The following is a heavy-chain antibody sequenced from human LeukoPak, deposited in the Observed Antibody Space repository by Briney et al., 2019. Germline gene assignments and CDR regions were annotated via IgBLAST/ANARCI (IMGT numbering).Heavy chain of an antibody. CDR2: ISNSAGST. Sequence: GGSLRLSCAASGFTFSSYAMSWVRQAPGKGLEWVSVISNSAGSTFYADSVKGRFTISRDNAKNSLYLQMNSLRAEDTAIYYCARSGQHLFDFWGQGTLVTVSS. D-gene: IGHD6-13*01. CDR3: ARSGQHLFDF. CDR1: GFTFSSYA. V-gene: IGHV3-23*01. J-gene: IGHJ4*02.